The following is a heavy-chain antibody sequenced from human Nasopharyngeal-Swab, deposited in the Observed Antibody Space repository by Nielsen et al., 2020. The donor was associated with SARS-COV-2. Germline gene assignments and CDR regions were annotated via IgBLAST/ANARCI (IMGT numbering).Heavy chain of an antibody. D-gene: IGHD3-22*01. CDR1: GYTFTSYY. CDR3: AKDGPDDSSGLCY. CDR2: ISYDGSNK. Sequence: SCKASGYTFTSYYMHWVRQAPGKGLEGVAVISYDGSNKYYADSVKGRFTISRDNSKNTLYLQMNSLRAEDTAVYYCAKDGPDDSSGLCYWGQGTLVTVSS. J-gene: IGHJ4*02. V-gene: IGHV3-30*18.